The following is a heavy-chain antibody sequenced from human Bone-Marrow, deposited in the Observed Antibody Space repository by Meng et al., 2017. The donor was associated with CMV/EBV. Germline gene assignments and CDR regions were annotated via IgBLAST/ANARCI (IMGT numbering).Heavy chain of an antibody. D-gene: IGHD3-16*01. V-gene: IGHV3-30-3*01. CDR1: GFTFSSYA. CDR2: ISYDGSNK. CDR3: VGAFDI. J-gene: IGHJ3*02. Sequence: GGSLRLSCAASGFTFSSYAMRWVRQAPGKGLEWVAVISYDGSNKYYADSVKGRFTISRDNSKNTLYLQMNSLRAEDTAVYYCVGAFDIWGQGTMVTVSS.